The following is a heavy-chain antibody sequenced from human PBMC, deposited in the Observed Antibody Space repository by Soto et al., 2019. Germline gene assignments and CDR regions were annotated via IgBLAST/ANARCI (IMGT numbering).Heavy chain of an antibody. J-gene: IGHJ5*02. CDR3: TGRYNWNNYYFEP. D-gene: IGHD1-20*01. V-gene: IGHV4-39*01. CDR1: GGSIRVQSYY. Sequence: SETLSLTCTVSGGSIRVQSYYWTWIRQTPGKGLEWVGSSYYSGTSYFNPALKGRVTISVDTSTNQFSLRLTSVTAADTAVYYCTGRYNWNNYYFEPLHQGTLVAVSS. CDR2: SYYSGTS.